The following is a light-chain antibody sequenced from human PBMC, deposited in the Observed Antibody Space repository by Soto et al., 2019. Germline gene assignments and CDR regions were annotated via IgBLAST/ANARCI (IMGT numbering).Light chain of an antibody. CDR2: GAS. J-gene: IGKJ1*01. Sequence: EKVMTQSPATLPVSPGERATLSCRASQSVRSNLAWYQQKPGQPPRLLIYGASSRATGIPDRFSGSGSGTDFTLTISRLEPEDFAVYYCQQYGSSRTFGQGTKVDIK. CDR3: QQYGSSRT. V-gene: IGKV3-20*01. CDR1: QSVRSN.